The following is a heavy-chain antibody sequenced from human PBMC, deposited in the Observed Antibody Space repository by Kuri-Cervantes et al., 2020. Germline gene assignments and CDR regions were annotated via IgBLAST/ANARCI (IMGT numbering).Heavy chain of an antibody. D-gene: IGHD7-27*01. CDR2: TKQDGSGE. J-gene: IGHJ6*02. Sequence: GGSLRLSCAASGFNFRSYWMGWVRQAPGRGLEWVANTKQDGSGEYYVDSVKGRFTISRDNSKNTLYLQMNSLRAEDTAVYYCARVGNWGYYYYYYGMDVWGQGTTVTVSS. V-gene: IGHV3-7*01. CDR3: ARVGNWGYYYYYYGMDV. CDR1: GFNFRSYW.